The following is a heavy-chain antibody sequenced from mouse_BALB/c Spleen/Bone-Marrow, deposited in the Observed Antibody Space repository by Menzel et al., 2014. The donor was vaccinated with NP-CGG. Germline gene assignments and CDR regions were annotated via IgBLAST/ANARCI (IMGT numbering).Heavy chain of an antibody. Sequence: EVKLVESGGGLVQPGGSLRLSCAASGFTFTDYYMSRVRQTPGKALEWLGFIRNKANGYTTDYSVSVKGRFTISRDNSQSILCLQMNTLRAEDSATYYCARDENYDIYWYFDVWGAGTTVTVSS. V-gene: IGHV7-3*02. D-gene: IGHD1-1*01. CDR1: GFTFTDYY. J-gene: IGHJ1*01. CDR2: IRNKANGYTT. CDR3: ARDENYDIYWYFDV.